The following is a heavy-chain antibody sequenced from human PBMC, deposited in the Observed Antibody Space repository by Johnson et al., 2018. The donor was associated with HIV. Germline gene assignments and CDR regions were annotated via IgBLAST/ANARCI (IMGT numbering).Heavy chain of an antibody. CDR1: GFTVSSNY. CDR2: IYSGGNT. D-gene: IGHD1-26*01. J-gene: IGHJ3*02. Sequence: VQLVESGGGVVRPGGSLRLSCAASGFTVSSNYMSWVRQAPGRGLEWVSVIYSGGNTYYADSVKGNFTISRDNSKNTLYLQMNSLRAEDTAIYYCAKRVGATGGAFDIWGQGTMVTVSS. CDR3: AKRVGATGGAFDI. V-gene: IGHV3-66*04.